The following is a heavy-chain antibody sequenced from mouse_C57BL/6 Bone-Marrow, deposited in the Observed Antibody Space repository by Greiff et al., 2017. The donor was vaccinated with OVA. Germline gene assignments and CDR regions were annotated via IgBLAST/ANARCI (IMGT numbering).Heavy chain of an antibody. Sequence: VQLQQSGPELVKPGASVKISCKASGYTFTDYYMNWVKQSHGKSLEWIGDINPNNGGISYNQKFKGKATLTVDKSSSTAYMELRSLTSEDSAVYYCARAGDGYYWFAYWGQGTLVTVSA. D-gene: IGHD2-3*01. CDR2: INPNNGGI. CDR3: ARAGDGYYWFAY. J-gene: IGHJ3*01. CDR1: GYTFTDYY. V-gene: IGHV1-26*01.